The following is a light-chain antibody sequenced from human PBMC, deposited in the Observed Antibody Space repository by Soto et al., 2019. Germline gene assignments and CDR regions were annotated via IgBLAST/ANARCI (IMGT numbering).Light chain of an antibody. CDR3: TSYATYSTLV. V-gene: IGLV2-14*01. Sequence: QSALTQPASVSGSPGQSITIACTGTSNDVGDYKYVSWYQHHPGKAPKLLIFEVNNRPSGVSYRFSGSKFGNTASLTISGLQAEDGADYFCTSYATYSTLVFGGGTKLPVL. CDR1: SNDVGDYKY. CDR2: EVN. J-gene: IGLJ2*01.